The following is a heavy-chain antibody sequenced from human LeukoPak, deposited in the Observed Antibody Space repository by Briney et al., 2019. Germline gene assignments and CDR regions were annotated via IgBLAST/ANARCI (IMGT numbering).Heavy chain of an antibody. Sequence: PSETLSLTCSVSGESIRSTSFWGWIRQSPGMGLEWIASTSYSGISYYNPSLSSRVAVFADTSKNKFSLRLSSVTAADTAVYYCARRGGHSWDVGNWFDPWGQGTLVTVSS. J-gene: IGHJ5*02. CDR1: GESIRSTSF. D-gene: IGHD6-13*01. V-gene: IGHV4-39*01. CDR2: TSYSGIS. CDR3: ARRGGHSWDVGNWFDP.